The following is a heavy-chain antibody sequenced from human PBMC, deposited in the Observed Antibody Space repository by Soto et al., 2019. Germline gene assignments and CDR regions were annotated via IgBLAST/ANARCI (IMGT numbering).Heavy chain of an antibody. D-gene: IGHD3-22*01. J-gene: IGHJ4*02. CDR1: GFTFSSYA. V-gene: IGHV3-23*01. Sequence: EVQLLESGGGLVQPGGSLRLSCAASGFTFSSYAMSWVRQAPGKGLEWVSAISGSGGSTYYADSVKGRFTISRDNPKNTHYLQMNSLGAEDTAVYYCAKEYDSSGYYADLYFDYWGQGTLVTVSS. CDR2: ISGSGGST. CDR3: AKEYDSSGYYADLYFDY.